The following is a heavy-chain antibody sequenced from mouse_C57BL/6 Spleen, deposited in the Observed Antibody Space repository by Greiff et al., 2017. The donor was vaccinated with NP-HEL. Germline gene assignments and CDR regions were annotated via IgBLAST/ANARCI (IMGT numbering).Heavy chain of an antibody. CDR1: GFNIKDYY. Sequence: EVQLQQSGAELVRPGASVKLSCTASGFNIKDYYMHWVKQRPEQGLEWIGRIDPEDGDTEYAPKFQGKATMTADTSSNTAYLQLSSLTSEDTACYYCTTLFLTTVVATGDFDYGGQGTTLTVSS. D-gene: IGHD1-1*01. CDR3: TTLFLTTVVATGDFDY. CDR2: IDPEDGDT. V-gene: IGHV14-1*01. J-gene: IGHJ2*01.